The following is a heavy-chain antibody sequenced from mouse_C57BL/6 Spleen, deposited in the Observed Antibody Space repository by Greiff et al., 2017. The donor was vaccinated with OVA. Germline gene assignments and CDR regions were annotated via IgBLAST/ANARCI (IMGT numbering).Heavy chain of an antibody. CDR3: ARFITTVVPYYAMDY. CDR1: GYTFTSYW. J-gene: IGHJ4*01. V-gene: IGHV1-61*01. D-gene: IGHD1-1*01. Sequence: QVQLQQPGAELVRPGSSVKLSCKASGYTFTSYWMDWVKQRPGQGLEWIGNIYPSDSETHYNQKFKDKATLTVDKSSRTAYMQLSSLTSEDSAVYYCARFITTVVPYYAMDYWGQGTSVTVSS. CDR2: IYPSDSET.